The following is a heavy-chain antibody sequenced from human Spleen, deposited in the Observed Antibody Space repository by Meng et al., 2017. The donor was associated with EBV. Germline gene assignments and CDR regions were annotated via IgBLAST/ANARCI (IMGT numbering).Heavy chain of an antibody. Sequence: QITLKESGPALVNPXXXXPLXXSXXGFSFSTSGVGVGFIRQTPGKALEWLATIYWNDDKRYSPSLKSRLTISKDTSKNQVVLTMTNMDPIDTATYYCAHRPPSSTWYRRADWFDPWGQGTLVTVSS. CDR3: AHRPPSSTWYRRADWFDP. D-gene: IGHD6-13*01. J-gene: IGHJ5*02. V-gene: IGHV2-5*01. CDR1: GFSFSTSGVG. CDR2: IYWNDDK.